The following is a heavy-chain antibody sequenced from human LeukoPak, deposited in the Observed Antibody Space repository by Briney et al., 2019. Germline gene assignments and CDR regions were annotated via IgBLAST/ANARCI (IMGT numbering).Heavy chain of an antibody. J-gene: IGHJ4*02. D-gene: IGHD5-18*01. CDR1: GLTFSTYA. CDR3: ARDRGGGYSYRAVDY. V-gene: IGHV3-23*01. Sequence: PGGSLRLSCAASGLTFSTYAMSWVRQAPGKGLEWVSAISGSGGTTYYADSEKGRFTISRDNAKNSLYLQMNSLRAEDTAVYYCARDRGGGYSYRAVDYWGQGTLVTVSS. CDR2: ISGSGGTT.